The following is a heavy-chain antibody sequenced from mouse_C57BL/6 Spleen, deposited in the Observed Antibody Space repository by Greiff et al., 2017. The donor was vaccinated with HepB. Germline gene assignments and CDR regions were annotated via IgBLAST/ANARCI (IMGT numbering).Heavy chain of an antibody. V-gene: IGHV1-39*01. CDR2: INPNYGTT. D-gene: IGHD1-1*01. CDR3: AREITTVVAPYAMDY. Sequence: VHVKQSGPELVKPGASVKISCKASGYSFTDYNMNWVKQSNGKSLEWIGVINPNYGTTSYNQKFKGKATLTVDQSSSTAYMQLNSLTSEDSAVYYCAREITTVVAPYAMDYWGQGTSVTVSS. J-gene: IGHJ4*01. CDR1: GYSFTDYN.